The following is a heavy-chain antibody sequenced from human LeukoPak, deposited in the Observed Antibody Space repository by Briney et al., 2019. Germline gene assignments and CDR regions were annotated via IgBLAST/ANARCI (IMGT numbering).Heavy chain of an antibody. D-gene: IGHD3-22*01. Sequence: SGTLSLTCAVYGGSFSGYYWSWIRQPPGEGLQWIGEINDSGTTNCNPSLKSRVTPSIDTSKNQFSLRLSSVTAADTAFYYCARRLVDSSDAQVGDDWGQGTLVTVSS. CDR1: GGSFSGYY. CDR2: INDSGTT. J-gene: IGHJ4*02. CDR3: ARRLVDSSDAQVGDD. V-gene: IGHV4-34*01.